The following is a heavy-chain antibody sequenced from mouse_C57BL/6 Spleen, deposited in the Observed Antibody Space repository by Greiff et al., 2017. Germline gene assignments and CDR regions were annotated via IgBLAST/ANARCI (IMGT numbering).Heavy chain of an antibody. J-gene: IGHJ4*01. V-gene: IGHV7-3*01. Sequence: EVQLVESGGGLVQPGGSLSLSCAASGFTFTDYYMRWVRQPPGKALEWLGFIRNKANGYTTEYSASVKGRFTISRDNSQSILYLQMNALKTEDSATYYCARYSSSAAMDYWGQGTSVTVSS. CDR3: ARYSSSAAMDY. CDR2: IRNKANGYTT. D-gene: IGHD1-1*01. CDR1: GFTFTDYY.